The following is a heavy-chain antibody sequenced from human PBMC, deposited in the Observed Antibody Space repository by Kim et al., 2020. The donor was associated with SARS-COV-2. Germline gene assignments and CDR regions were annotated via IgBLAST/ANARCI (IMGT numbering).Heavy chain of an antibody. J-gene: IGHJ5*02. V-gene: IGHV4-59*01. D-gene: IGHD3-10*01. CDR2: IYYSGST. CDR1: GGSISSYY. CDR3: ARETYPGSYYNGWFDP. Sequence: SETLSLTCTVSGGSISSYYWSWIRQPPGKGLEWIGYIYYSGSTNYNPSLKSRVTISVDTSKNQFSLRLSSVTAADTAVYYCARETYPGSYYNGWFDPWGQGTLVTVSS.